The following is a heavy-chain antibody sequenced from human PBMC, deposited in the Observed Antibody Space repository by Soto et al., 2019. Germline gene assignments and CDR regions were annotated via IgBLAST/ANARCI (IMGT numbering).Heavy chain of an antibody. J-gene: IGHJ6*02. CDR1: GYSFTSYW. D-gene: IGHD2-15*01. CDR2: IYPGDSDT. CDR3: ARGYCSGGSCYNYYYYYGMDV. V-gene: IGHV5-51*01. Sequence: PGESLKISCKGSGYSFTSYWIGWVRQMPWKGLEWMGIIYPGDSDTRYSPSFQGQVTISADKSISTAYLQWSSLKASDTAMYYCARGYCSGGSCYNYYYYYGMDVWGQGTTVTVSS.